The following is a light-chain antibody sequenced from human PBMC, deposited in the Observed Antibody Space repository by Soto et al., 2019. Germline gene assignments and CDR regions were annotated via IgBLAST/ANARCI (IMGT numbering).Light chain of an antibody. J-gene: IGLJ2*01. CDR3: SSFAGNNNLV. CDR1: SSDVGGYNY. V-gene: IGLV2-8*01. CDR2: EVS. Sequence: QSVLTQPPSASGSPGQSATISCTGTSSDVGGYNYVSWYQQHPGKAPKLMISEVSKRPSGVPDRFSGSKSGNTASLTVSGLQAEDEADYYCSSFAGNNNLVFGGGTKLTVL.